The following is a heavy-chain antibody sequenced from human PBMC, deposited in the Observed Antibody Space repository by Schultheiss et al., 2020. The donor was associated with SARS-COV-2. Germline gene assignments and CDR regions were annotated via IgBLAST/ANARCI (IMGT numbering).Heavy chain of an antibody. CDR2: IYHSGST. V-gene: IGHV4-38-2*01. CDR3: ARARRVRGASTFDY. D-gene: IGHD3-10*01. CDR1: GYSISSGYY. J-gene: IGHJ4*02. Sequence: SETLSLTCAVSGYSISSGYYWGWIRQPPGKGLEWIGSIYHSGSTYYNPSLKSRVTISVDTSKNQFSLKLSSVTAADTAVYYCARARRVRGASTFDYWGQGTLVTVSS.